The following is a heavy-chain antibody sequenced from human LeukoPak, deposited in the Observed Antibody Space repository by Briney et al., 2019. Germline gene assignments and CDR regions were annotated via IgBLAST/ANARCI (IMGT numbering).Heavy chain of an antibody. J-gene: IGHJ5*01. Sequence: GGSLRLSCAASVFSFSSFAVNWVRQAPGKGLEWVSNISGSGGNTYFTDSVQGRFTISRDNSKKTLYLQMNNLRAEDTAVYYCAKERWGNNRPNWLDSWGEGTLVTVSS. CDR1: VFSFSSFA. D-gene: IGHD3-16*01. V-gene: IGHV3-23*01. CDR2: ISGSGGNT. CDR3: AKERWGNNRPNWLDS.